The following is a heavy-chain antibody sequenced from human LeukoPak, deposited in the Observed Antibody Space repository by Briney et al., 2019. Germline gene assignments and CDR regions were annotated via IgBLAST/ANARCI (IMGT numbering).Heavy chain of an antibody. J-gene: IGHJ4*02. CDR1: GYTFTAYY. V-gene: IGHV1-2*02. Sequence: ASVKVSCKATGYTFTAYYMQWVRQAPGQGLEWMGWINPNSGGTTYAQKFQGRVNMTRDTSISAVYMELSRLTSDDTAVYYCATPPGKVDYWGQGTLVTVSS. D-gene: IGHD4-23*01. CDR2: INPNSGGT. CDR3: ATPPGKVDY.